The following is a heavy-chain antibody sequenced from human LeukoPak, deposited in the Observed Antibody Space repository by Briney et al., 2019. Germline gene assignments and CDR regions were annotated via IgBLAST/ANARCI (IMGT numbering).Heavy chain of an antibody. J-gene: IGHJ4*02. Sequence: PGGSLRLSCAASGFTVSSNYMSWVRQAPGKGLKWVSVIYSGGSTYYADSVKGRFTISRDNSKNTLYLQMNSLRAEDTAVYYCAKDLSLPPRVISGLGIEGYWGQGTLVTVSS. CDR1: GFTVSSNY. CDR3: AKDLSLPPRVISGLGIEGY. V-gene: IGHV3-53*01. D-gene: IGHD6-19*01. CDR2: IYSGGST.